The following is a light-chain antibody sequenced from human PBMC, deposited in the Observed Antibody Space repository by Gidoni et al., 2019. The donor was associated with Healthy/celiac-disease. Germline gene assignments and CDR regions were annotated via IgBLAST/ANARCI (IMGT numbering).Light chain of an antibody. CDR3: QQSYSTPRA. Sequence: EIQMTQSPSSLSASVGDRVTITCRASQSISSYLNWYQQKPGKAPKLLIYAASSLQSGVPSRFSGRGSGTDFTLTISCLQAEDFAIYYCQQSYSTPRAFGGGTKVEIK. CDR1: QSISSY. V-gene: IGKV1-39*01. CDR2: AAS. J-gene: IGKJ4*01.